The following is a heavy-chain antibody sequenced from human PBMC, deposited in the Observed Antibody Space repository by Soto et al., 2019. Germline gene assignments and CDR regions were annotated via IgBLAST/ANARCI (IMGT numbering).Heavy chain of an antibody. CDR3: ARADMSATVYSLEH. Sequence: QVQLVESGGGGVQPGRSLRLSCAASGFTFSSYAMHWVRQAPGKGLEWVALIYYDGSKKYYAESVRGRFTISRDNARNPLYLQMTALSAGGAAVFYCARADMSATVYSLEHWGQGTRLTVSS. V-gene: IGHV3-33*01. CDR2: IYYDGSKK. D-gene: IGHD2-15*01. CDR1: GFTFSSYA. J-gene: IGHJ4*02.